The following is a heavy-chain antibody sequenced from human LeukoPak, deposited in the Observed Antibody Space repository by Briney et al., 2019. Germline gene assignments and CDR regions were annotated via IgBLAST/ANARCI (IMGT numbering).Heavy chain of an antibody. CDR2: INSDGSST. D-gene: IGHD2-2*01. V-gene: IGHV3-74*01. J-gene: IGHJ4*02. CDR3: ARGVWDIVVVPAANPDY. CDR1: GFTFSSYW. Sequence: GGSLRLSCAASGFTFSSYWMPWVRQAPGKGLVWVSRINSDGSSTSYADSVKGRFTISRDNAKNTLYLQMNSLRAEDTAVYYCARGVWDIVVVPAANPDYWGQGTLVTVSS.